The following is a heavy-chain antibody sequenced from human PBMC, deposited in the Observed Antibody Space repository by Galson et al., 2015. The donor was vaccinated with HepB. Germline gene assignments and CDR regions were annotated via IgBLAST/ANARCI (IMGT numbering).Heavy chain of an antibody. CDR3: ASGGSVHDY. V-gene: IGHV1-18*04. CDR2: ISAYNGDT. CDR1: GYSFTTYG. J-gene: IGHJ4*02. D-gene: IGHD3-16*01. Sequence: VKVSCKASGYSFTTYGVIWVRQAPGQGLEWMGWISAYNGDTNYAQKLQGRVTLTTDTSTTTAYMELRSLRSDDTAVYYCASGGSVHDYWGQGTLVTVSS.